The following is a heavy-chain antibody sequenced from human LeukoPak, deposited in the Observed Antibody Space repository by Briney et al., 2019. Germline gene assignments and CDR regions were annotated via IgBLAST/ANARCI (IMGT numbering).Heavy chain of an antibody. CDR2: TSSGRSI. D-gene: IGHD6-13*01. CDR3: ARRAIAEGFDY. V-gene: IGHV3-48*03. Sequence: GGSLRLSCAVSGFTFSSYEMNWVRQAPGKGLEWVSYTSSGRSIYYADSVRGRFTISIDKAKNSLYLQMNSLRLEDTAVYYCARRAIAEGFDYWGQGTPVTVSS. CDR1: GFTFSSYE. J-gene: IGHJ4*02.